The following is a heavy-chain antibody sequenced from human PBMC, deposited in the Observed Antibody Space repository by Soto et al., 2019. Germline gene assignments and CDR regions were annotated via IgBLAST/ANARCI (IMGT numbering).Heavy chain of an antibody. J-gene: IGHJ6*02. CDR1: GYSFTSYW. V-gene: IGHV5-51*01. Sequence: GESLKISCKGSGYSFTSYWIGWVRQMPGKGLEWMGIIYPGDSDTRYSPSFQGQVTISADKSISTAYLQWSSLKASDTAMYYCARLLPYYYDSSGYYDPDYYYYGMDVWGQGTTVTVSS. CDR3: ARLLPYYYDSSGYYDPDYYYYGMDV. CDR2: IYPGDSDT. D-gene: IGHD3-22*01.